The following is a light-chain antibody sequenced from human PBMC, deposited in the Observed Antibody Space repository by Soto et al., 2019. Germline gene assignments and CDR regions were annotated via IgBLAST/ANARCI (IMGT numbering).Light chain of an antibody. J-gene: IGKJ2*01. V-gene: IGKV3-15*01. Sequence: EIVMTQSPANLSVSPGERATLSCRASQSVSSNLAWYQQKPGQGPRLLIYGASTRATSIPARFSGSGSGTEFPLTINSLQSEDFAVYYRQQYNKWPPYTFGQGTKLEIK. CDR2: GAS. CDR1: QSVSSN. CDR3: QQYNKWPPYT.